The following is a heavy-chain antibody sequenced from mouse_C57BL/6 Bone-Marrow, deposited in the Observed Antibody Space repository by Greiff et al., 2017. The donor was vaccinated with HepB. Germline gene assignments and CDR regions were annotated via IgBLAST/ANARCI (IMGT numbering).Heavy chain of an antibody. D-gene: IGHD2-3*01. J-gene: IGHJ2*01. V-gene: IGHV5-9-1*02. Sequence: DVQLVESGEGLVKPGGSLKLSCAASGFTFSSYAMSWVRQTPEKRLEWVAYISSGGDYIYYADTVKGRFTISRDNARNTLYLQMSSLMSEDTAMYYCTRESWDAYCPFDYWGQGTTLTVSS. CDR3: TRESWDAYCPFDY. CDR2: ISSGGDYI. CDR1: GFTFSSYA.